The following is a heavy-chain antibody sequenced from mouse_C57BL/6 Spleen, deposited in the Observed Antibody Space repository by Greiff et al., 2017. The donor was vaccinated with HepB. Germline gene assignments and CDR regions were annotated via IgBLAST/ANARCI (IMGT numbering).Heavy chain of an antibody. J-gene: IGHJ4*01. Sequence: VQLQESGAELARPGASVKLSCKASGYTFTSYGISWVKQRTGQGLEWIGEIYPRSGNTYYNEKFKGKATLTADKSSSTAYMELRSLTSEDSAVYFCARRGSKGAMDYWGQGTSVTVSS. V-gene: IGHV1-81*01. CDR3: ARRGSKGAMDY. CDR1: GYTFTSYG. D-gene: IGHD2-5*01. CDR2: IYPRSGNT.